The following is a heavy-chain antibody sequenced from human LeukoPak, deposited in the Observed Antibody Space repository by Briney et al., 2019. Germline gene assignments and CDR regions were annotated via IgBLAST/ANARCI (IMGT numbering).Heavy chain of an antibody. J-gene: IGHJ6*03. CDR3: ARGYYDSSGSIYYYYYYMDV. V-gene: IGHV1-69*05. Sequence: ASVKVSCKASGGTFSSYAISWVRQAPGQGLEWMGGIIPIFGTANYAQKFQGRVTITTDESTSTAYMELSSLRSEDTAVYYCARGYYDSSGSIYYYYYYMDVWGKGTTVTVSS. CDR2: IIPIFGTA. CDR1: GGTFSSYA. D-gene: IGHD3-22*01.